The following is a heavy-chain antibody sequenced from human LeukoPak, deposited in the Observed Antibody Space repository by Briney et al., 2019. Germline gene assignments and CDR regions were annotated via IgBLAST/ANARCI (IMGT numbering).Heavy chain of an antibody. D-gene: IGHD3-10*01. V-gene: IGHV3-21*01. CDR3: ASLADDSGSYKDY. CDR2: ISSSSSYI. J-gene: IGHJ4*02. Sequence: GGSLRLSCAASGFTFSSYSMNWVRQAPGKGLEWVSSISSSSSYIYYADSVKGRFTISRDNAKNSLYLQMNSLRAEDTAVYYCASLADDSGSYKDYWGQGTLVTVSS. CDR1: GFTFSSYS.